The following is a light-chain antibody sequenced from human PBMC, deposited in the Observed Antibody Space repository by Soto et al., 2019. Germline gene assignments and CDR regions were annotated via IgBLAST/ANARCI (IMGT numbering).Light chain of an antibody. CDR3: LVWASSSVHVV. Sequence: SYELTQPPSVSVAPGKTARITCGGNNIGSKSVHWYQQKPGQAPVLVIYYNNDRPSGIPERFSGSNSGNTATLTLSRVEAEDEADSYCLVWASSSVHVVFGGGTKLTVL. CDR2: YNN. CDR1: NIGSKS. V-gene: IGLV3-21*04. J-gene: IGLJ2*01.